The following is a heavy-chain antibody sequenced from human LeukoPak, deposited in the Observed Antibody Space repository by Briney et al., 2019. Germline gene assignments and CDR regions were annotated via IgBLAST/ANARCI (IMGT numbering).Heavy chain of an antibody. CDR3: AQEKVVQAAYFAWFDP. CDR1: GFSLSTSGVG. Sequence: ESGPTLVKPTQTLTLTCTFSGFSLSTSGVGVGWIRQPPGKALEWLALIYWNDDKRYSPSLKSRLTITKDTSKNQVVLTMTNMDPVDTATYYCAQEKVVQAAYFAWFDPWGQGTLVTVSS. D-gene: IGHD2-2*01. V-gene: IGHV2-5*01. J-gene: IGHJ5*02. CDR2: IYWNDDK.